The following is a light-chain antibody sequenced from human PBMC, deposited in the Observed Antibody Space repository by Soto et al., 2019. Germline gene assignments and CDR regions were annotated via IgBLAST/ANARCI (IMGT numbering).Light chain of an antibody. CDR1: QSVDND. V-gene: IGKV3D-15*01. J-gene: IGKJ4*01. Sequence: VLTQSPASLSVSTGDRASLSCRASQSVDNDLAWYQQKPGQPPRLLIYDASTRATGIPARFSGSQSGTEFTLTISSLLSEDFTVYSCQQYNNWPLTFGGRRKVDIK. CDR3: QQYNNWPLT. CDR2: DAS.